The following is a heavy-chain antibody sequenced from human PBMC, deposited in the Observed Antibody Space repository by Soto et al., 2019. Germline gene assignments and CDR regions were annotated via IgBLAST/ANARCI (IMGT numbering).Heavy chain of an antibody. Sequence: QVQLQESGPGLVKPSQTLSLTCTVSGGSISSGGYYWSWIRQHPGKGLEWIGYIYYSGSTYYNPSLKSRVTISVDTSKNQFSLKLSSVTAADTAVYYCARDPAAGYNWNSVDYWGQGTLVTVSS. CDR1: GGSISSGGYY. D-gene: IGHD1-7*01. CDR3: ARDPAAGYNWNSVDY. J-gene: IGHJ4*02. CDR2: IYYSGST. V-gene: IGHV4-31*03.